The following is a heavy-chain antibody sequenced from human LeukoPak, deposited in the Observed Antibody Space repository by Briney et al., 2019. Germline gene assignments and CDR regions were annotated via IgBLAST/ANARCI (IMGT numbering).Heavy chain of an antibody. J-gene: IGHJ4*02. CDR1: GGTFSSYA. CDR2: IIPNFGTA. D-gene: IGHD3-22*01. V-gene: IGHV1-69*05. CDR3: ARVGGSSGYYDY. Sequence: ASVKVSCKASGGTFSSYAISWVRQAPGQGLEWMGGIIPNFGTANYAQKFQGRVTITTDESTSTAYMELSSLRSEDTAVYYCARVGGSSGYYDYWGQGTLVTVSS.